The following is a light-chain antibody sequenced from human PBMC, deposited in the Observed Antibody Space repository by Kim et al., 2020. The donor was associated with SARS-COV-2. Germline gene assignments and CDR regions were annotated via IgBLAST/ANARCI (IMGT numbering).Light chain of an antibody. V-gene: IGLV3-19*01. CDR3: NSRHSSGDHVV. J-gene: IGLJ2*01. Sequence: RQTVRITCQGDSLRTYYASWYQQKPGQAPILVIYGKNNRPSGIPDRFSGSSSGNTASLTVTGAQAVDEADYHCNSRHSSGDHVVFGGGTQLTVL. CDR2: GKN. CDR1: SLRTYY.